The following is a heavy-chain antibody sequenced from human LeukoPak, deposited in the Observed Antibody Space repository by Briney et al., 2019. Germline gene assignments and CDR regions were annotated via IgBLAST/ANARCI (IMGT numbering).Heavy chain of an antibody. CDR2: ISGDGGST. D-gene: IGHD6-19*01. Sequence: PGGSLRLSCAASGFTFDDYAMHWVRQAPGKGLEWVSLISGDGGSTYYADSVKGRFTISRDNSKNSLYLQMNSLRTEDTALYYCAKDIHGGSSGWYSPAEYFQHWGQGTLVTVSS. CDR1: GFTFDDYA. J-gene: IGHJ1*01. V-gene: IGHV3-43*02. CDR3: AKDIHGGSSGWYSPAEYFQH.